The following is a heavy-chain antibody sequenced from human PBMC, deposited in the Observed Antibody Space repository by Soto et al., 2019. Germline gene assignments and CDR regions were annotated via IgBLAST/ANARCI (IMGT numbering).Heavy chain of an antibody. V-gene: IGHV1-24*01. CDR3: ARVGILHDAFDI. D-gene: IGHD7-27*01. CDR2: FDPEDGET. J-gene: IGHJ3*02. CDR1: GYTLTELF. Sequence: ASVKVSCKVSGYTLTELFMHWLRQAPGKGLEWMGGFDPEDGETIYAQKFQGRVTMTTDTSTSTAYMELRSLRSDDTAVYYCARVGILHDAFDIWGQGTMVTVSS.